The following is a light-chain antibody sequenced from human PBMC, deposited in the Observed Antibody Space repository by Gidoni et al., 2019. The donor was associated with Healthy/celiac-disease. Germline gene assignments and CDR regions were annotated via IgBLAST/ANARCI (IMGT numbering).Light chain of an antibody. Sequence: EIVLTQSPAPMSLSPGERATLSCRASQSVSSYLAWYQQKPGQAPRLLIYDASNRATGSPARFSGSGSGTDFTLTISSLEPEDFAVYYCQQRSNLLTFGGGTKVEIK. CDR3: QQRSNLLT. J-gene: IGKJ4*01. V-gene: IGKV3-11*01. CDR1: QSVSSY. CDR2: DAS.